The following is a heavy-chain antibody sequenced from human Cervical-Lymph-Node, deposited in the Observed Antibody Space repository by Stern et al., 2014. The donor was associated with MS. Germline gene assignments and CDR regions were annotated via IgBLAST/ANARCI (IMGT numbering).Heavy chain of an antibody. V-gene: IGHV3-9*01. CDR2: ISWNSGSI. J-gene: IGHJ3*02. CDR3: AKDNGIGVGATTTDAFDI. Sequence: VQLVESGGGLVQPGRSLRLSCAASGFTFDDYAMHWVRQAPGKGLEWVSGISWNSGSIGYADSVKGRFTISRDNAKNSLYLQMNSLRAEDTALYYCAKDNGIGVGATTTDAFDIWGQGTMVTVSS. D-gene: IGHD1-26*01. CDR1: GFTFDDYA.